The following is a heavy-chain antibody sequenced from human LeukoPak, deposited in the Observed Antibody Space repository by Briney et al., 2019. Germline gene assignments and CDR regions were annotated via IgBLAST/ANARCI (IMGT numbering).Heavy chain of an antibody. J-gene: IGHJ4*02. Sequence: PGGSLGLSCAASGFTFSSYAMSWVRQAPGKGLEWVSAISGSGGSTYYADSVKGRFTISRDNSKNTLYLQMNSLRAEDTAVYYCAKDGYSNGNFDYWGQGTLVTVSS. CDR1: GFTFSSYA. V-gene: IGHV3-23*01. CDR2: ISGSGGST. D-gene: IGHD4-11*01. CDR3: AKDGYSNGNFDY.